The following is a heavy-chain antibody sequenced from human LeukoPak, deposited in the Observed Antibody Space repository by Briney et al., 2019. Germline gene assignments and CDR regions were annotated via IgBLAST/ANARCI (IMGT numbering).Heavy chain of an antibody. CDR3: ARLTRSTFYSSLGY. Sequence: GESLKISCKGSGYTLTTYWIGWVRQMPGKGLEWMGIIYPGDSDTRYSPSFRGQVTISADKSISTAYLQWSSLKASDTAMYYCARLTRSTFYSSLGYWGQGTLVTVSS. CDR1: GYTLTTYW. V-gene: IGHV5-51*01. J-gene: IGHJ4*02. D-gene: IGHD3-22*01. CDR2: IYPGDSDT.